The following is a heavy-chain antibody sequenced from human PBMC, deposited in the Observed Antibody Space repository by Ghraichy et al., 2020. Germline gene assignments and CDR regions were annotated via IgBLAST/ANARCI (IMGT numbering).Heavy chain of an antibody. CDR1: GGSISSSSYY. V-gene: IGHV4-39*01. D-gene: IGHD6-6*01. CDR2: IYYSGST. J-gene: IGHJ4*01. Sequence: SETLSLTCTVSGGSISSSSYYWGWIRQPPGKGLEWIGSIYYSGSTYYNPSLKSRVTISVDTSKNQFSLKLSSVTAADTAVYYCAGPGGIAARPAPLWYWGHGTVLTVSS. CDR3: AGPGGIAARPAPLWY.